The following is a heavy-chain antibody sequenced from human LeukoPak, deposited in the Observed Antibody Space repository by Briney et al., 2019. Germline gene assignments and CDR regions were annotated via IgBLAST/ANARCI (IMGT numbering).Heavy chain of an antibody. CDR1: GGTFSSYA. CDR3: AVIYDSSGYYSTFDY. CDR2: IIPIFGTA. J-gene: IGHJ4*02. Sequence: ASVKVSCKPSGGTFSSYAISWVRQAPGQGLEWMGGIIPIFGTANYAQKFQGRVTITTDESTSTAYMELSSLRSEDTAVYYCAVIYDSSGYYSTFDYWGQGTLVTVSS. D-gene: IGHD3-22*01. V-gene: IGHV1-69*05.